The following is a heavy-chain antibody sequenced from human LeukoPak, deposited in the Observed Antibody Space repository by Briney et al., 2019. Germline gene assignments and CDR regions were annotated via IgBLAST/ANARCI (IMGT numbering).Heavy chain of an antibody. CDR1: GFTFSSYW. Sequence: GGSLRLSCAASGFTFSSYWMHWVRQAPGKGLVWVSRINSDGSSTSYADSVKGRYTISRDNAKNTLYLQMNSLRAEDTAVYYCARDSNYDILTGFLYYYYYYGMDVWGEGTTVTVSS. D-gene: IGHD3-9*01. CDR3: ARDSNYDILTGFLYYYYYYGMDV. CDR2: INSDGSST. V-gene: IGHV3-74*01. J-gene: IGHJ6*04.